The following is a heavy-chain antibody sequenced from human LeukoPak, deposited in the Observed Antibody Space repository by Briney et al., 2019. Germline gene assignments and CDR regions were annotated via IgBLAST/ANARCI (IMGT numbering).Heavy chain of an antibody. CDR2: IRGRGAGT. Sequence: PGGSLRLSCAASGLTFSNYAMSWVRQAPGKGLEWVSGIRGRGAGTYYADSVKGRFSISRDNSKNTLYLQMNSLRAEDTAVYYCAKREIDYYDSSLDYWGQGTLVTVSS. V-gene: IGHV3-23*01. CDR3: AKREIDYYDSSLDY. J-gene: IGHJ4*02. D-gene: IGHD3-22*01. CDR1: GLTFSNYA.